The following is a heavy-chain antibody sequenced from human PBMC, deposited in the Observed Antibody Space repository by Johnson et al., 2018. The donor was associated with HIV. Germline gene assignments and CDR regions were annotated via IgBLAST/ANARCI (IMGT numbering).Heavy chain of an antibody. Sequence: GGGLVKPGGSLRLSCAASRFTFSDYYMSWIRQTPGKGLEWVSYISSSGGTIYYADSVKGRFSISRDNAKSSLYLQMNSLRVEDTAIYYCARAPSPGPGGAFDIWGQGTMVTVSS. V-gene: IGHV3-11*04. CDR3: ARAPSPGPGGAFDI. CDR2: ISSSGGTI. J-gene: IGHJ3*02. CDR1: RFTFSDYY.